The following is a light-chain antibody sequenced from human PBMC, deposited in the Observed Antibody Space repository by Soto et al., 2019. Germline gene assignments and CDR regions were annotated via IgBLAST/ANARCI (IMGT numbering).Light chain of an antibody. CDR1: SSDVGKYNL. J-gene: IGLJ2*01. CDR2: EAT. Sequence: QAGVTQPASVSGSPGQSITISCTGTSSDVGKYNLVSWYRQHPGKAPKLMIYEATKRPSGVSNRFSGSKSGNTASLTISGLQAEDEADYYCSSHAGRGTVVFGGGTKLTVL. V-gene: IGLV2-23*01. CDR3: SSHAGRGTVV.